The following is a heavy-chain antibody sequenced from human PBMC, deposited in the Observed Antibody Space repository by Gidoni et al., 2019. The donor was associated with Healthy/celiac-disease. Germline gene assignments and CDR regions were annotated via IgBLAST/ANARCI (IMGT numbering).Heavy chain of an antibody. D-gene: IGHD5-18*01. J-gene: IGHJ4*02. CDR2: ISSSSSYI. Sequence: EVQLVESGGGLVKPGGSLRLSCSASGFTFSSYSMNWVRQAPGKGLEWVSSISSSSSYIYYADSVKGRFTISRDNAKNSLYLQMNSLRAEDTAVYYCARDPLRGYSYGLTDYWGQGTLVTVSS. CDR3: ARDPLRGYSYGLTDY. CDR1: GFTFSSYS. V-gene: IGHV3-21*01.